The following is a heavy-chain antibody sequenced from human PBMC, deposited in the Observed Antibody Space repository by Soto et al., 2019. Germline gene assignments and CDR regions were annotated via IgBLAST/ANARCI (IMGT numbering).Heavy chain of an antibody. Sequence: GGSLNLSCAPTGFTFSSYSMNWVRKAPGKGLEWVSYISSSSSTIYYADSVKGRFTISRDNAKNSLYLQMNSLRAEDTAVYYCARHPERIAQIGWFDPWGQGT. D-gene: IGHD6-13*01. V-gene: IGHV3-48*01. CDR3: ARHPERIAQIGWFDP. CDR1: GFTFSSYS. J-gene: IGHJ5*02. CDR2: ISSSSSTI.